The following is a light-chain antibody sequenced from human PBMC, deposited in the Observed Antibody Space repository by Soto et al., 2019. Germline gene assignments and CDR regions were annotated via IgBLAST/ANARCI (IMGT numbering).Light chain of an antibody. CDR1: VLPTQY. Sequence: YELTQPPSVSVSPGQTATITCSGAVLPTQYASCYQQKPRQAPAVVIYKDNQRPSGMPERFCGSCSGTSFTLPISGVLAEDEADYYCQSADSSGTYVFGSGIKVTV. CDR3: QSADSSGTYV. V-gene: IGLV3-25*02. J-gene: IGLJ1*01. CDR2: KDN.